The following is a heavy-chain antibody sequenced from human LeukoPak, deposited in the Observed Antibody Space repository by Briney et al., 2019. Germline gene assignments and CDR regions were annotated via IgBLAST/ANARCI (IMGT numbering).Heavy chain of an antibody. Sequence: PGGSLRLSCAASGFTFSSFGMHWVRQAPGKGLEWVAVISFEGSDKYYADSVKGRFTISRDNSKSTLFLQMHSLRAEDTSVYYCAKYFSPFRVVAHDAFDIWGQGTMVTVSS. CDR3: AKYFSPFRVVAHDAFDI. CDR2: ISFEGSDK. J-gene: IGHJ3*02. D-gene: IGHD3-22*01. V-gene: IGHV3-30*18. CDR1: GFTFSSFG.